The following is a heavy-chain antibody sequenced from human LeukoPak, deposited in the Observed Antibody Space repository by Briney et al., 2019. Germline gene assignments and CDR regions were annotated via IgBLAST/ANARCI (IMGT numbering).Heavy chain of an antibody. CDR3: AREGGGYCSGGSCYSSVDYYYMDV. CDR1: GFTFSSYW. V-gene: IGHV3-74*01. CDR2: INSDGSTK. J-gene: IGHJ6*03. D-gene: IGHD2-15*01. Sequence: GGSLRLFCAASGFTFSSYWIHWVRQAPGKGLVWVSRINSDGSTKSYADSVKGRFTISRYNAKNTLYLQMNSLRAEYTAVYYCAREGGGYCSGGSCYSSVDYYYMDVWGKGTTVTISS.